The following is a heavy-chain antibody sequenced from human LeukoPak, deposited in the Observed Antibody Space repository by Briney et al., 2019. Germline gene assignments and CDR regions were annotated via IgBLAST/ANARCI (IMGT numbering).Heavy chain of an antibody. Sequence: GGSLRLSCAASGFTFSSYWMHWVRQAPGKGLEWVSGINWNGGSTGYADSVKGRFTISRDNAKNSLYLQMNSLRAEDTAVYYCARDSGYLAFFDYWGQGTLVTVSS. CDR1: GFTFSSYW. J-gene: IGHJ4*02. CDR2: INWNGGST. CDR3: ARDSGYLAFFDY. D-gene: IGHD3-22*01. V-gene: IGHV3-20*04.